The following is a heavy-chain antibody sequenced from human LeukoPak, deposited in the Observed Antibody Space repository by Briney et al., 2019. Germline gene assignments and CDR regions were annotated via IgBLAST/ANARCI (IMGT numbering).Heavy chain of an antibody. J-gene: IGHJ3*02. CDR2: ISWNSGSI. CDR3: ARRASSRPGAFDI. Sequence: GRSLRLSCAASGFTFDDYAMHWVRQAPGKGLEWVSGISWNSGSIGYADSVKGRFTISRDNAKNSLYLQTNSLRAEDTAVYYCARRASSRPGAFDIWGQGTMVTVSS. CDR1: GFTFDDYA. V-gene: IGHV3-9*01. D-gene: IGHD6-6*01.